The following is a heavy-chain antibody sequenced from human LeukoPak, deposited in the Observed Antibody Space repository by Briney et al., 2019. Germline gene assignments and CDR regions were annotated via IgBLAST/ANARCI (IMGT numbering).Heavy chain of an antibody. D-gene: IGHD2-2*01. CDR3: ARDYCSSTSCYLAGVDY. CDR1: GFTFSNYW. CDR2: INSDGSST. V-gene: IGHV3-74*01. Sequence: QSGGSLRLSCAASGFTFSNYWMHWVRQAPGKGLVWVSRINSDGSSTSYADSVKGRFTISRDNAKNTLYLRMNSLRAEDTAIYYCARDYCSSTSCYLAGVDYWGQGTLVTVSS. J-gene: IGHJ4*02.